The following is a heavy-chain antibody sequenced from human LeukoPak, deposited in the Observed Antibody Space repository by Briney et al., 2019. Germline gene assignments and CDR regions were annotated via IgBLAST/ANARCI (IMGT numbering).Heavy chain of an antibody. Sequence: KTSETLSLTCTVSGGSISSSSYYWGWIRQPPGKGLEWIGSIYYSGSTYYNPSLKSRVTISVDTSKNQFSLKLSSVTAADTAVYYCASLDPSHSSSWYLVGWSYYYMDVWGKGTTVTVSS. CDR2: IYYSGST. J-gene: IGHJ6*03. CDR1: GGSISSSSYY. CDR3: ASLDPSHSSSWYLVGWSYYYMDV. V-gene: IGHV4-39*01. D-gene: IGHD6-13*01.